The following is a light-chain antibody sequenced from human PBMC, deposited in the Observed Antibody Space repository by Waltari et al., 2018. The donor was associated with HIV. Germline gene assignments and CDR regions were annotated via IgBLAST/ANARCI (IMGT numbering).Light chain of an antibody. CDR1: ALPNTC. CDR3: YSTDSSANHWV. Sequence: SYELTHPPSVSVSPGQTGRITSTGDALPNTCPLGYQQKSGQAPLLVIYEDSKPPSGIPERFSGSSSGTMATLTINGAQVEDEADYYCYSTDSSANHWVFGGGTELTVL. J-gene: IGLJ3*02. CDR2: EDS. V-gene: IGLV3-10*01.